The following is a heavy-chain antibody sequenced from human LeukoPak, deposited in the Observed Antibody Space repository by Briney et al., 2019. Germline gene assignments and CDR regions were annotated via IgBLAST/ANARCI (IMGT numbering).Heavy chain of an antibody. CDR1: GFTVSSNY. CDR2: IYSGGST. J-gene: IGHJ6*02. D-gene: IGHD2-2*01. Sequence: GGPLRLSCAASGFTVSSNYMSWVRQAPGKGLEWVSVIYSGGSTYYADSVKGRFTISRDNSKNTLYLQMNSLRAEDTAVYYCARDHYCSSTSCDYYYYYGMDVWGQGTTVTVSS. V-gene: IGHV3-66*01. CDR3: ARDHYCSSTSCDYYYYYGMDV.